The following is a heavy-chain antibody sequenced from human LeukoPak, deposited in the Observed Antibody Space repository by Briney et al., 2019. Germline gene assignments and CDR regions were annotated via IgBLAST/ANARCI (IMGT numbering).Heavy chain of an antibody. J-gene: IGHJ6*03. CDR3: ARVRCSGGSCPYYYYYYYMDV. V-gene: IGHV4-39*07. CDR1: GGSITSNSYY. D-gene: IGHD2-15*01. Sequence: SETLSLTCTVSGGSITSNSYYWGWIRQPPGKGLEWIGSIYYGARTYNNPSLKSRVTISIDTSKNQFSLKLRFVTAADTAVYYCARVRCSGGSCPYYYYYYYMDVWGKGTTVTVSS. CDR2: IYYGART.